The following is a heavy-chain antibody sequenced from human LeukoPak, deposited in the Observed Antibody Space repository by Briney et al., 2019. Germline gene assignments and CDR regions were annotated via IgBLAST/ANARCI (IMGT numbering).Heavy chain of an antibody. J-gene: IGHJ4*02. V-gene: IGHV1-8*01. D-gene: IGHD4-23*01. CDR3: ASSSDYGGNTAY. CDR1: GYTFTSYD. Sequence: ASVTVSCTASGYTFTSYDINWVRQAPGQGLEWMGWMNPNSGNTGYAQKFQGRVTMTRNTSISTAYMELSSLRSEDTAVYYCASSSDYGGNTAYWGQGTLVTVSS. CDR2: MNPNSGNT.